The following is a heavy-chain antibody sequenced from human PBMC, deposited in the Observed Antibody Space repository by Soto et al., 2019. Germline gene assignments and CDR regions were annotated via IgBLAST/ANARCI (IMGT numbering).Heavy chain of an antibody. CDR2: ISGDGINT. D-gene: IGHD3-10*01. CDR3: ARGNLSYDFDS. CDR1: GFNFGFFG. J-gene: IGHJ4*02. Sequence: QIHLVESGGDVVQPGRSLRLSCAASGFNFGFFGMHWVRQAPGKGLERVAFISGDGINTHYADSVRGRFTLSRDYSKKTMYLQMDTLRDDDTALYYCARGNLSYDFDSWGQGTLVTVSS. V-gene: IGHV3-33*08.